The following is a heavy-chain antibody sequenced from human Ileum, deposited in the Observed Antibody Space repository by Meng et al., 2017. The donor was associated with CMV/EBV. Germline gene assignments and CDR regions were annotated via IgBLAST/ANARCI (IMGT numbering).Heavy chain of an antibody. CDR3: TTENYGLVD. CDR2: IKNKANGATT. CDR1: GFTFSSPW. Sequence: LSCAASGFTFSSPWMNWVRQAPGKGLEWVGRIKNKANGATTDYAAPVKGRFTISRDDSKNMPYLQMNSLKTEDTAVYYCTTENYGLVDWGQGTLVTVSS. V-gene: IGHV3-15*07. D-gene: IGHD4-17*01. J-gene: IGHJ4*02.